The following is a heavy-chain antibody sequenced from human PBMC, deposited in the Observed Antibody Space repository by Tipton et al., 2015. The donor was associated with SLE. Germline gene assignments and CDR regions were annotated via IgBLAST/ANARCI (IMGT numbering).Heavy chain of an antibody. CDR3: AREKDYSDAFDI. CDR2: IYTSGST. J-gene: IGHJ3*02. V-gene: IGHV4-61*09. D-gene: IGHD4-11*01. CDR1: GGSISSGSYY. Sequence: TLSLTCTVYGGSISSGSYYWSWIRQPAGKGLEWIGYIYTSGSTNYNPSLKSRVTISVDTSKNQFSLKLSSVTAADTAVYYCAREKDYSDAFDIWGQGTMVTVSS.